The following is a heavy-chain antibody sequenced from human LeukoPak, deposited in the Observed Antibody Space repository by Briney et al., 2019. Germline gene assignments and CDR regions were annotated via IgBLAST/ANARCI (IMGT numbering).Heavy chain of an antibody. CDR2: INPNSGGT. CDR3: ARYQESAAAGSVPNYYYYMDV. CDR1: GYTFTGYC. V-gene: IGHV1-2*02. D-gene: IGHD6-13*01. Sequence: ASVKVSCKASGYTFTGYCMHWVRQAPGQGLEWMGWINPNSGGTNYAQKFQGRVTMTRDTSISTAYMELSRLRSDGTAVYYCARYQESAAAGSVPNYYYYMDVWGKGTTVTVSS. J-gene: IGHJ6*03.